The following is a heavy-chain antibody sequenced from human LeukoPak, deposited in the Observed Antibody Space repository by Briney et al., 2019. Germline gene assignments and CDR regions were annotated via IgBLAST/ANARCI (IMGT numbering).Heavy chain of an antibody. CDR3: ARAGYSYGQSIYFDY. CDR1: GYTFTGYY. CDR2: INPNSGGT. J-gene: IGHJ4*02. V-gene: IGHV1-2*02. Sequence: ASVKVSCKASGYTFTGYYMHWVRQAPGQGLEWMEWINPNSGGTNYAQKFQGRVTMTRDTSISTAYMELSGLRSDDTAVYYCARAGYSYGQSIYFDYWGQGTLVTVSS. D-gene: IGHD5-18*01.